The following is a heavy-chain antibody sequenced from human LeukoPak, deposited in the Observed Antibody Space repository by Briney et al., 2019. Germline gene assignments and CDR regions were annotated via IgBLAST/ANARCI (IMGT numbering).Heavy chain of an antibody. CDR3: SRHLLSSSYYYYYYYMDV. J-gene: IGHJ6*03. Sequence: SETLSLTCTVSGGSITSSGYYWGWIRHPPGKGLEWIGSIYYSGSTYYSPSLKSRVTISVDTSKNQFSLKLSSVTAADTAVYYCSRHLLSSSYYYYYYYMDVWGKGTTVTVSS. V-gene: IGHV4-39*01. D-gene: IGHD6-6*01. CDR2: IYYSGST. CDR1: GGSITSSGYY.